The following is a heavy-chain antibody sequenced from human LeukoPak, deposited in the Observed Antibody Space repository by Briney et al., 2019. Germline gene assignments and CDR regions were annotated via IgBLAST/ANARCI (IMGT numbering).Heavy chain of an antibody. D-gene: IGHD6-13*01. J-gene: IGHJ4*02. CDR2: ISAYNGNT. V-gene: IGHV1-18*01. CDR3: ARSPKFQRLVRGPLDY. CDR1: GYTFTSYG. Sequence: GASVKVSCKASGYTFTSYGISWVRQAPGQGLEWMGWISAYNGNTNYAQKLQGRVTMTTDTSTSTAYMELRSLRSDDTAVYHCARSPKFQRLVRGPLDYWGQGTLVTVSS.